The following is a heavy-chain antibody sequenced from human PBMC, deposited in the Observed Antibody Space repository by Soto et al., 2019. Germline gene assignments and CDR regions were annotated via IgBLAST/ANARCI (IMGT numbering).Heavy chain of an antibody. CDR1: GYTFTNYG. Sequence: QVQVVQSGDEVKKPGASVKVSCKASGYTFTNYGFIWVRQAPGQGLEWMGWISGYNGNTKYAEKFQGRVTMTTETSTSTGQMELRSLRSDDTAVYYCAREGQAPYYYYGMDVWGQGTAVTVSS. V-gene: IGHV1-18*01. CDR2: ISGYNGNT. J-gene: IGHJ6*02. CDR3: AREGQAPYYYYGMDV.